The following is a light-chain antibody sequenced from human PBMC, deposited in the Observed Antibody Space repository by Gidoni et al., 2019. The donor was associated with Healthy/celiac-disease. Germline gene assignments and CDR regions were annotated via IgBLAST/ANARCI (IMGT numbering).Light chain of an antibody. CDR1: QSISSY. Sequence: DIQMTQSPSSLSASVGDRVTITCRASQSISSYLNWYQQKPGKAPKLLIYAASSLQSGVPSRFSGSGSGTDFTLTISSLQPEDFATYYCQQSYSTLGLLTFXGXTKVEIK. V-gene: IGKV1-39*01. CDR3: QQSYSTLGLLT. CDR2: AAS. J-gene: IGKJ4*01.